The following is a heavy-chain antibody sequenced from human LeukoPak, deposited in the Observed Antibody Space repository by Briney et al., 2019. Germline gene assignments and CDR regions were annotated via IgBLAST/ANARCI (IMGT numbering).Heavy chain of an antibody. D-gene: IGHD4-17*01. Sequence: SETLSLTCAVSGYSISSCYYWGWIRQPPGKGLEWIGSIYHSGSTYYNPSLKSRVTISVDTSKNQFSLKLSSVTAADTAVYYCVAAVTMDNWFDPWGQGTLVTVSS. CDR1: GYSISSCYY. J-gene: IGHJ5*02. CDR2: IYHSGST. CDR3: VAAVTMDNWFDP. V-gene: IGHV4-38-2*01.